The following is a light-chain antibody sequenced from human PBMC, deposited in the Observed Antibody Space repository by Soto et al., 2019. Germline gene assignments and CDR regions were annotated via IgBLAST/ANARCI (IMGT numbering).Light chain of an antibody. V-gene: IGKV1-5*03. CDR1: QTISSW. CDR2: KAS. CDR3: QQYNSYPWT. J-gene: IGKJ1*01. Sequence: DIQMTQSPSTLSGSVGDRVTITCRASQTISSWLAWYQQKPGKAPKPLIYKASTLKSGVPSRFSGSESGTEFTLTINSLQPDDFATYYCQQYNSYPWTFGQGTKVDI.